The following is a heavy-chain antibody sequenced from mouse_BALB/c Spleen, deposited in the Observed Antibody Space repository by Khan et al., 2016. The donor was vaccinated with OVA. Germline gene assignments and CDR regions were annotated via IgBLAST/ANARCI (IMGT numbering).Heavy chain of an antibody. CDR1: GYSFKDYV. CDR2: MNTYTGEP. J-gene: IGHJ2*01. CDR3: ARFHGGY. Sequence: QIQLVQSGPELKKPGETVKISCKASGYSFKDYVMNWVKQSPGEGLKWMGWMNTYTGEPTYADDFKGRFAFSLETSASTAYLEINSLKNYDTATYSGARFHGGYWGQGTTLTVSS. V-gene: IGHV9-3-1*01.